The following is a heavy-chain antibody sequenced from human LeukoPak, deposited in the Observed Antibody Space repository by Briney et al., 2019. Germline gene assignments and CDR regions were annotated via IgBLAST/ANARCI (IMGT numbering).Heavy chain of an antibody. CDR1: GGPISGSSYY. CDR2: INHSGST. D-gene: IGHD4-11*01. J-gene: IGHJ6*02. Sequence: PSETLSLTCTVSGGPISGSSYYWGWIRQPPGKGLEWIGEINHSGSTNYNPSLKSRVTISVDTSKNQFSLKLSSVTAADTAVYYCARGVPRPYSNPPIGHGMLVWGQGTTVTVSS. V-gene: IGHV4-39*07. CDR3: ARGVPRPYSNPPIGHGMLV.